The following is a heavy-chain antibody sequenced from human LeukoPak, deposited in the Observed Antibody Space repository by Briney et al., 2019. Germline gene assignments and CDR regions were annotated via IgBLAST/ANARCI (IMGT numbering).Heavy chain of an antibody. CDR3: AKDHHYDILTGYYYY. CDR1: GFTFSSYA. Sequence: GGSLRLSCAASGFTFSSYAMSWVRQAPGKGLEWVSAISGSGGSTYYADSVKGRFTISRDNSKNTLYLQMNSLRAEDTAVYYCAKDHHYDILTGYYYYWGQGTLVTVSS. D-gene: IGHD3-9*01. J-gene: IGHJ4*02. V-gene: IGHV3-23*01. CDR2: ISGSGGST.